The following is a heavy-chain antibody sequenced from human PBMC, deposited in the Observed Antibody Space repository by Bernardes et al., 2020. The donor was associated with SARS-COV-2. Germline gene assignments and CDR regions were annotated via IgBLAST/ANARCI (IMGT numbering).Heavy chain of an antibody. D-gene: IGHD3-3*01. V-gene: IGHV4-39*07. CDR1: GGSVSSNSYY. Sequence: SETLSLTCTVSGGSVSSNSYYWGWIRQPPGKGLEWIGSIYYSGSTYYNPSLKSRVTISVDTSTSKNQFSLKLSSVTAADTAVYYCARGIPQSITIFGVVIPGNWFDPWGQGTLVTVSS. CDR3: ARGIPQSITIFGVVIPGNWFDP. J-gene: IGHJ5*02. CDR2: IYYSGST.